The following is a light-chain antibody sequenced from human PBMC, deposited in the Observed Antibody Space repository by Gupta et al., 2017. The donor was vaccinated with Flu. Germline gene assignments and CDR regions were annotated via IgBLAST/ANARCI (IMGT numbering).Light chain of an antibody. Sequence: SITISCTGTSSDVGGYNYVSWYQQHPGKAPKLMIYEVSNRPSGISNRFSGSKSGNTASLTISGLQADDEADYYCLSKTGSSTYVFGTGTKVTVL. J-gene: IGLJ1*01. V-gene: IGLV2-14*01. CDR3: LSKTGSSTYV. CDR1: SSDVGGYNY. CDR2: EVS.